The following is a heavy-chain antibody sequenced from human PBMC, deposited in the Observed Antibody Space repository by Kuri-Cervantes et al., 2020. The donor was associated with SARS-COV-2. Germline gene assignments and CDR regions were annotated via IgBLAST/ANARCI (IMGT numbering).Heavy chain of an antibody. J-gene: IGHJ3*02. CDR2: ISAYNGNT. CDR1: GYTFTSYG. Sequence: ASVNVSCKASGYTFTSYGIRWVRQAPGQGLEWMGWISAYNGNTNYAQKLQGRVTMTTDTSTSTAYMELRSLRSAESDVYYCARGIPGAFDIWGQGTMVTVSS. V-gene: IGHV1-18*01. CDR3: ARGIPGAFDI.